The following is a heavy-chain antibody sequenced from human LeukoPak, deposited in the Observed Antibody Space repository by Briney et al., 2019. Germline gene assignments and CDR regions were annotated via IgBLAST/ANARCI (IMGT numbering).Heavy chain of an antibody. D-gene: IGHD2-2*01. J-gene: IGHJ6*02. CDR3: ARETRGYCSSTSCRNYYYYYGMDV. V-gene: IGHV4-31*03. CDR1: GGSISSGGYY. CDR2: IYYSGST. Sequence: SETLSLTCTVSGGSISSGGYYWRWIRQHPGKGLEWIGYIYYSGSTYYNPSLKSRVTISVDTSKNQFSLKLSSVTAADTAVYYCARETRGYCSSTSCRNYYYYYGMDVWGQGTTVTVSS.